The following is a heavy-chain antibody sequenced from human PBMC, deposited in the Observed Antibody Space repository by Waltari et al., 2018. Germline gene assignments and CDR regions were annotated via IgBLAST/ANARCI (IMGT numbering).Heavy chain of an antibody. V-gene: IGHV1-69*14. CDR1: GGTFSSYA. CDR3: ARGGRVTMIVVADAFDI. Sequence: QVQLVQSGAEVKKPGSSVKVSCKASGGTFSSYAISWVRQAPGQGLELMGGIIPIFGTANYEQKFQGRVTITADKSTSTAYMELSSLRSEDTAVYYCARGGRVTMIVVADAFDIWGQGTMVTVSS. CDR2: IIPIFGTA. D-gene: IGHD3-22*01. J-gene: IGHJ3*02.